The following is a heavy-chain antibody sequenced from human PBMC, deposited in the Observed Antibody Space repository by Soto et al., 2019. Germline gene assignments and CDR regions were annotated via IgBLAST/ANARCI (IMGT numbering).Heavy chain of an antibody. CDR2: SYRGGST. D-gene: IGHD2-8*01. J-gene: IGHJ4*02. Sequence: EVQLVESGGGLIQPGGSLRLSCAVSGFTVSGSYMTWVRQAPVKGLQCGSVSYRGGSTYYADSVKGRFTISRDNAKNTLYLQMHSMRVEDTAIYDCAWSMPYCTYDSWGQGTLVTVSS. V-gene: IGHV3-53*01. CDR1: GFTVSGSY. CDR3: AWSMPYCTYDS.